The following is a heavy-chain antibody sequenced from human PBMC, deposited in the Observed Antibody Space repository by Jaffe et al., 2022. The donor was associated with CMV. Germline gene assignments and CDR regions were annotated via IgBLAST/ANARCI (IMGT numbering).Heavy chain of an antibody. Sequence: QVQLVQSGAEVKKPGASVKVSCKASGYTFTSYDINWVRQATGQGLEWMGWMNPNSGNTGYAQKFQGRVTMTRNTSISTAYMELSSLRSEDTAVYYCAREAEYSSSAGYYYGMDVWGQGTTVTVSS. CDR1: GYTFTSYD. CDR3: AREAEYSSSAGYYYGMDV. J-gene: IGHJ6*02. D-gene: IGHD6-6*01. V-gene: IGHV1-8*01. CDR2: MNPNSGNT.